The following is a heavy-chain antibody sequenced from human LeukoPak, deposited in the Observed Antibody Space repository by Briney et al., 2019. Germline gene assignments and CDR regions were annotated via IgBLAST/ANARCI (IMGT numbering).Heavy chain of an antibody. CDR3: ATYRQVMLPFES. CDR2: IFPSGGEI. Sequence: GGSLRLSCAASGFTFSTFAMIWVRQPPGKGLEWVSSIFPSGGEIHYADSVRGRLTISRDNSKSTLSLQMTSLTAEDTAIYYCATYRQVMLPFESWGQGTLVTVSS. J-gene: IGHJ4*02. CDR1: GFTFSTFA. D-gene: IGHD5-18*01. V-gene: IGHV3-23*01.